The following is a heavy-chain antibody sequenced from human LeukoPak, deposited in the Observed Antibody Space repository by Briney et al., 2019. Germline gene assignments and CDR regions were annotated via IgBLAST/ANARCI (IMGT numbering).Heavy chain of an antibody. Sequence: GGSLRLSCAASGFTVSSNYMSWVRQAPGKGLEWVSYINSSGSTIYYADSVKGRFTISRDNAKNSLYLQMNSLRAEDTAIYCCVRDRGTYRPIDYWGQGTLVTVSS. D-gene: IGHD1-26*01. CDR3: VRDRGTYRPIDY. CDR1: GFTVSSNY. V-gene: IGHV3-11*01. J-gene: IGHJ4*02. CDR2: INSSGSTI.